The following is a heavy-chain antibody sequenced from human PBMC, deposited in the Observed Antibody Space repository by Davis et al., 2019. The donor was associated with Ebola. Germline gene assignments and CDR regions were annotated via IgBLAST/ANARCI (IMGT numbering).Heavy chain of an antibody. CDR2: IYYSGST. CDR3: ARVGYDSSGYYLTYYFDY. J-gene: IGHJ4*02. D-gene: IGHD3-22*01. Sequence: SETLSLTCSVSGGSISSYYWSWIRQPPGKGLEWIGYIYYSGSTNYNPSLKSRVTISVDTSKNQFSLKLSSVTAADTAVYYCARVGYDSSGYYLTYYFDYWGQGTLATVSS. CDR1: GGSISSYY. V-gene: IGHV4-59*01.